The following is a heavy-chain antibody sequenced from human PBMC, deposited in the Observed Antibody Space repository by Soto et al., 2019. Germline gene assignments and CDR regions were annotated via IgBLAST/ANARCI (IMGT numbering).Heavy chain of an antibody. J-gene: IGHJ4*02. CDR3: ARHVHSSGNEAFDY. CDR2: IHYTGRT. D-gene: IGHD1-1*01. CDR1: GYSISSSNW. V-gene: IGHV4-28*01. Sequence: SETLSLTCAVSGYSISSSNWWGWIRQPPGKGLEWIGFIHYTGRTSYNPSLKSRITVSLDKSKNQFSLSLSSATAADTAVYYCARHVHSSGNEAFDYWGQGTLVTVSS.